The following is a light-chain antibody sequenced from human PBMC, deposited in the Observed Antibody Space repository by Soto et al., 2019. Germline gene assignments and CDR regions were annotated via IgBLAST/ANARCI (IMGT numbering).Light chain of an antibody. V-gene: IGLV1-40*01. Sequence: QSVVTQPPSVSGAPGQRVTISCTGTSSNIGAGYDVHWYQHLPGTAPKLLIYGNTIRPSGVPDRFSGSKSGTSASLAITGLQAEDEADYYCQSYDRSLRGYAFGTGTKLTVL. J-gene: IGLJ1*01. CDR1: SSNIGAGYD. CDR2: GNT. CDR3: QSYDRSLRGYA.